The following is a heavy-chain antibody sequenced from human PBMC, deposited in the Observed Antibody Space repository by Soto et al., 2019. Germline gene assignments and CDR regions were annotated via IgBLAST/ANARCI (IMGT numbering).Heavy chain of an antibody. V-gene: IGHV1-69*13. CDR1: GGTFSSYA. J-gene: IGHJ5*02. D-gene: IGHD3-10*01. Sequence: GASVKVSCKASGGTFSSYAISWVRQAPGQGLEWMGGIIPIFGTANYAQKFQGRVTITADESTSTAYMELSSLRSEDTAVYYCARDHRRARFGGNRRLYNWFDPWGQGTLVTVSS. CDR3: ARDHRRARFGGNRRLYNWFDP. CDR2: IIPIFGTA.